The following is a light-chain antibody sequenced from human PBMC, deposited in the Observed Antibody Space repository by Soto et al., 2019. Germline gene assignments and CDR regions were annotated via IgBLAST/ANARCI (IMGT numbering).Light chain of an antibody. J-gene: IGKJ4*01. CDR1: RSVSSY. CDR3: QQRSNWPPALT. V-gene: IGKV3-11*01. Sequence: EIVLTQSPATLSLSPGERATLSCRASRSVSSYLAWYQQTPGQAPRLLIYDASNRATGIPARFSGSGSGTDFTLTISSLEPEDFAVHYCQQRSNWPPALTFGGGTKVEIK. CDR2: DAS.